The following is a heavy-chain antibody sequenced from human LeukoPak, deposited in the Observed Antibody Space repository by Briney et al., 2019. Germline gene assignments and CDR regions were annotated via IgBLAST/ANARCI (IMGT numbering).Heavy chain of an antibody. D-gene: IGHD2-15*01. CDR1: GGSISSYY. Sequence: SETLSLTCTVSGGSISSYYWSWIRQPPGKGLVLIGYIYYSGSTNYNPSLKSRVTISVDTSKNQFSLKLSSVTAADTAVYYCARDVGGREGLDYWGQGTLVTVSS. J-gene: IGHJ4*02. CDR2: IYYSGST. CDR3: ARDVGGREGLDY. V-gene: IGHV4-59*01.